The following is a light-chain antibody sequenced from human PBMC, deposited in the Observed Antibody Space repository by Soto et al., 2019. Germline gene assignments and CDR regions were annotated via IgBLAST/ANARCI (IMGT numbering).Light chain of an antibody. CDR1: QSLVYSDGNTY. CDR3: MQGTHWPST. CDR2: EVS. V-gene: IGKV2-30*01. J-gene: IGKJ1*01. Sequence: DVVMTQSPLSLPVTLGQPASISCRSSQSLVYSDGNTYLNWFQQRPGQSPRRLIYEVSNRDSGVPDRISGRGSGTDFTLKISRVEAEDVGVYYCMQGTHWPSTFGQGTKVEIK.